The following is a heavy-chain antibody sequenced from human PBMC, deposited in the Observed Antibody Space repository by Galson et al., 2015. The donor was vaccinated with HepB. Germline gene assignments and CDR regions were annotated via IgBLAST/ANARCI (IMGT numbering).Heavy chain of an antibody. Sequence: SLRLSCAASGFTFSTYGMHWVRQTPGRGLECVAVISYDEGHKYYADSVKGRITISRDNSKNMLYLDMNGLRPEDTAVYYCAKEYLLYPTFNFWSAYPQVGHGMDVWGQGTTVIVSS. CDR3: AKEYLLYPTFNFWSAYPQVGHGMDV. CDR1: GFTFSTYG. V-gene: IGHV3-30*18. J-gene: IGHJ6*02. CDR2: ISYDEGHK. D-gene: IGHD3-3*01.